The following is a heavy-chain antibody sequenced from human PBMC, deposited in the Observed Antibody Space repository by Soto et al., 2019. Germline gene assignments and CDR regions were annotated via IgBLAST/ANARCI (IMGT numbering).Heavy chain of an antibody. CDR2: ISRDGSNK. J-gene: IGHJ4*02. Sequence: PGGSMRLSCAASGVPFIRYAIHGVRQAPGKGLEWVAVISRDGSNKYYVDSVKGRFTISRDNSKNTLYLQMNSLRDEDTAVYYCARSRNSAVADSFDFWGQGTLVTV. CDR3: ARSRNSAVADSFDF. D-gene: IGHD3-10*01. V-gene: IGHV3-30*04. CDR1: GVPFIRYA.